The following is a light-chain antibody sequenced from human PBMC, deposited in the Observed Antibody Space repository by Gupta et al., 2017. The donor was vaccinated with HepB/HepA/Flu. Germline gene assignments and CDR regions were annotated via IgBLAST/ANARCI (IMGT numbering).Light chain of an antibody. J-gene: IGLJ2*01. CDR2: EDS. Sequence: QSALTQPPSASGSPGQSVTISCTGTSRDVGGYNYVSWYQQQPGKAPKLMIYEDSRRPPGVPDRFSGSKAGTTASLTTSGLQAEDEADYYCTSDAASNNRGVFGGGSKLTVL. V-gene: IGLV2-8*01. CDR3: TSDAASNNRGV. CDR1: SRDVGGYNY.